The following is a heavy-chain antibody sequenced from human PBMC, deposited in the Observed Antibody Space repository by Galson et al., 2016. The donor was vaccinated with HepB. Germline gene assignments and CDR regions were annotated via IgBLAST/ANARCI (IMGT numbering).Heavy chain of an antibody. CDR2: ISGSGAST. CDR1: GFTFSNYA. CDR3: AKRYYYDSSGYGS. D-gene: IGHD3-22*01. Sequence: SLRLSCAASGFTFSNYAMSWVRQAPGKGLEWVSAISGSGASTYYADSVKGRFTISRDNSKNTLYLQVNSLRAEDTAVYYCAKRYYYDSSGYGSWGQGTLVTVSS. J-gene: IGHJ5*02. V-gene: IGHV3-23*01.